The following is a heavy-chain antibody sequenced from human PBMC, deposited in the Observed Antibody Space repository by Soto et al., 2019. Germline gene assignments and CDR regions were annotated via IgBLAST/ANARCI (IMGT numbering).Heavy chain of an antibody. CDR3: ARYSGKYQGPIDY. V-gene: IGHV3-30*03. J-gene: IGHJ4*02. CDR2: ISYDGSNK. D-gene: IGHD1-26*01. Sequence: QVQLVESGVGVVQPGRSLRLSGAASGFTFSHYGIHWVREAPGKGLEWLAVISYDGSNKHYADSVKGRFTVSRDNSKNTLYLQMNSLRAEDTAVYFCARYSGKYQGPIDYWGQGTLVTVSS. CDR1: GFTFSHYG.